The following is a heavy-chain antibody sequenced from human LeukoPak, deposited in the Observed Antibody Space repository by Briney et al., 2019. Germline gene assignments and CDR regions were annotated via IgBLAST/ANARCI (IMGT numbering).Heavy chain of an antibody. CDR3: ATRTNEGLDYGDHYYFDY. CDR2: FDPEDGET. J-gene: IGHJ4*02. Sequence: GASVKXSCKVSGYTLTELSMHWVRQAPGKGLEWMGGFDPEDGETIYAQKFQGRVTMTEDTSTDTAYMELSSLRSEDTAVYYCATRTNEGLDYGDHYYFDYWGQGTLVTVSS. D-gene: IGHD4-17*01. V-gene: IGHV1-24*01. CDR1: GYTLTELS.